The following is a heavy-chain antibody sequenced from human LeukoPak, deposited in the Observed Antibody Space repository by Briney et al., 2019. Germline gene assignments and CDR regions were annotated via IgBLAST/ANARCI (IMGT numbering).Heavy chain of an antibody. CDR2: INPSVGST. CDR3: ARDRPVAGSNWFDP. Sequence: ASVKVSCKASVYTFTSYYMHWVRQAPRQGLERMGIINPSVGSTSYAQNFQDRGIMIWEASTSTVFMVLISLSSEDTAVYYCARDRPVAGSNWFDPWGQGTLVTVSS. J-gene: IGHJ5*02. CDR1: VYTFTSYY. V-gene: IGHV1-46*01. D-gene: IGHD6-19*01.